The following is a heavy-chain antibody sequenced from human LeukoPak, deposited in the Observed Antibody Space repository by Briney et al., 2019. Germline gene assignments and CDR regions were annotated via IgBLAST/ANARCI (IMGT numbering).Heavy chain of an antibody. Sequence: GGSLRLSCAASGFTFSSYGMHWVRQAPGKGLEWVAVISYDGSNKYYADSVEGRFTISRDNSKNTLYLQMNSLRAEDTAVYYCAKDQNLGFWSGYYTGYGNWGQGTLVTVSS. D-gene: IGHD3-3*01. V-gene: IGHV3-30*18. CDR2: ISYDGSNK. CDR3: AKDQNLGFWSGYYTGYGN. CDR1: GFTFSSYG. J-gene: IGHJ4*02.